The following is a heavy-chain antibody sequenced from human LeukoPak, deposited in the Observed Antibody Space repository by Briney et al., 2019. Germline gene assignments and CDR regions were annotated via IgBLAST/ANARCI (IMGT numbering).Heavy chain of an antibody. V-gene: IGHV3-21*01. CDR2: ISSSSSYI. Sequence: GGSLRLSCAASGFTFSSYAMHWVRQAPGKGLEWVSSISSSSSYIYYADSVKGRFTISRDNAKNSLYLQMNSLRAEDTAVYYCARVGKSGYDRGRGDYWGQGTLVTVSS. D-gene: IGHD5-12*01. CDR3: ARVGKSGYDRGRGDY. J-gene: IGHJ4*02. CDR1: GFTFSSYA.